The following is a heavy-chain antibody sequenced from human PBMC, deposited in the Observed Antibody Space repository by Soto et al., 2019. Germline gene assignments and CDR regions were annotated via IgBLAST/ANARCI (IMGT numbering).Heavy chain of an antibody. CDR3: AKDHGSGSYPY. CDR1: GSTISSHW. J-gene: IGHJ4*02. V-gene: IGHV3-7*05. D-gene: IGHD1-26*01. Sequence: EVQLVESGGGLVQPGGSLRLSCVISGSTISSHWMTWVRQAPGKGLEWVASINQDGFGKHYLDSVKGRSTISRDSAKSSLYLQMDSLRAEDTAVYYCAKDHGSGSYPYWGQGTLVTVSS. CDR2: INQDGFGK.